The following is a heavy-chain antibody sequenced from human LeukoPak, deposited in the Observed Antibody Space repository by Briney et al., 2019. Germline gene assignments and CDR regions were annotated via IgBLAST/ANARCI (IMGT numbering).Heavy chain of an antibody. V-gene: IGHV4-34*01. CDR1: GGSFSGYY. J-gene: IGHJ4*02. CDR3: ARATETRNDFWSAYYIDY. CDR2: IDHSGST. D-gene: IGHD3-3*01. Sequence: SETLTLTCAVYGGSFSGYYWSWIRQPPGKGLEWIGEIDHSGSTNYNPSLKSRVTISVDTSKNQFSLRLSSVTAADTAVYYCARATETRNDFWSAYYIDYWGQGTLVTVSS.